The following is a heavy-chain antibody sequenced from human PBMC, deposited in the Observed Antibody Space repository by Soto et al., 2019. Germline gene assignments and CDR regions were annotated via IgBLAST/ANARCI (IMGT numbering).Heavy chain of an antibody. J-gene: IGHJ4*02. Sequence: EVQLVESGGGLVQPGGSLRLSCAAPGMTFSNLRMHWVRQAPGKGLVWVSIISRDGINTDYADSVKGRFTISRDNAKSMLYLQMNSLRVEDTAVYYCTTLVGELPHRDYWGQGTLVTVSS. CDR1: GMTFSNLR. CDR2: ISRDGINT. V-gene: IGHV3-74*01. CDR3: TTLVGELPHRDY. D-gene: IGHD3-16*01.